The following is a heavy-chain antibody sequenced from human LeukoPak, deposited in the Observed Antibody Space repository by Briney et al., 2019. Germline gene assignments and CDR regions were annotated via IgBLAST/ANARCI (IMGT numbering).Heavy chain of an antibody. V-gene: IGHV4-59*01. CDR1: GGSISSNY. CDR3: ARVGIHAQDDY. CDR2: IYYSGST. J-gene: IGHJ4*02. D-gene: IGHD7-27*01. Sequence: SETLSLTCSVSGGSISSNYWSWIRQPPGKGLEWIGYIYYSGSTNYNPSLKSRVTISVDTSKNQFSLKLSSVTAADTAVYYCARVGIHAQDDYWGQGTLVTVSS.